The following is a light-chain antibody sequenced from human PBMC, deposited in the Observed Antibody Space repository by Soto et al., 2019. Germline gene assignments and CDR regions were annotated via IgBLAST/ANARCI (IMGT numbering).Light chain of an antibody. J-gene: IGLJ2*01. CDR1: SSDVGGYNY. CDR3: SSYAASDSFVV. CDR2: EVY. Sequence: QSVLTQPPSASGSPGQSVTISCTGTSSDVGGYNYVSWYQHHPDKAPKLIIYEVYKRPSGVPDRFSGSKSGNTASLTVSGLKAEDEAEYYCSSYAASDSFVVFGGGTKVTVL. V-gene: IGLV2-8*01.